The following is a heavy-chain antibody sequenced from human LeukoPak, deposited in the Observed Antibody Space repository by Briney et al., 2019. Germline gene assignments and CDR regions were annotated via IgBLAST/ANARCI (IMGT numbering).Heavy chain of an antibody. CDR1: GFTFSSYV. D-gene: IGHD5-18*01. CDR2: ISYDGSNK. J-gene: IGHJ4*02. CDR3: AKDRAISRGYSYGPLDY. Sequence: GRSLRLSCAASGFTFSSYVVHCVRQAPGKGLEWVAVISYDGSNKYYADSVKGRFTISRDNSKNTLYLQMNSLRAEDTAVYYCAKDRAISRGYSYGPLDYWGQGTLVTVSS. V-gene: IGHV3-30*18.